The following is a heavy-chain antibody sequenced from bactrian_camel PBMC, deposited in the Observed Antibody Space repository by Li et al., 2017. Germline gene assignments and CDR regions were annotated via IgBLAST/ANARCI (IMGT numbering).Heavy chain of an antibody. V-gene: IGHV3S31*01. Sequence: VQLVESGGGLVQPGGSLRLSCAASGFSFSSYAMIWVRQAPGKGLEWVSTINSGGGSTYYADSVKGRFTISKDNAGSTLYLQMNTPKPGDTAMYYCAADSNNRFGDYCYTFRLFPSEIADTWGQGTQVTVS. CDR3: AADSNNRFGDYCYTFRLFPSEIADT. D-gene: IGHD2*01. CDR1: GFSFSSYA. J-gene: IGHJ6*01. CDR2: INSGGGST.